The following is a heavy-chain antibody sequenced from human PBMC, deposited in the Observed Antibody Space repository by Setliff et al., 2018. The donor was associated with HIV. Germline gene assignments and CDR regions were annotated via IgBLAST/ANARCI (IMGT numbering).Heavy chain of an antibody. Sequence: YWIGWVRQMPGKGLEWIGYIYYSGSTYYNPSLKSRVTISVDTSKNQFSLKLSSVTAADTAVYYCASTADYYGSFIDYWGQGTLVTSPQ. CDR3: ASTADYYGSFIDY. V-gene: IGHV4-31*02. J-gene: IGHJ4*02. D-gene: IGHD3-10*01. CDR1: Y. CDR2: IYYSGST.